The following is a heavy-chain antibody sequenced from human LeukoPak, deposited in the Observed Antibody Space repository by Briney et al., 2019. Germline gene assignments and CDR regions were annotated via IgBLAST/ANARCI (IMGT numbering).Heavy chain of an antibody. D-gene: IGHD3-10*01. Sequence: SETLSLTCTVSGGSISSYYWSWIRQPPGKGLEWIGFIYYSGSTNYNPSLKSRVTISVDTSKNQFSLKLSSVTAADTAVNYCARRGFGEFRTDAFDIWGQGTMVTVSS. CDR2: IYYSGST. J-gene: IGHJ3*02. V-gene: IGHV4-59*01. CDR3: ARRGFGEFRTDAFDI. CDR1: GGSISSYY.